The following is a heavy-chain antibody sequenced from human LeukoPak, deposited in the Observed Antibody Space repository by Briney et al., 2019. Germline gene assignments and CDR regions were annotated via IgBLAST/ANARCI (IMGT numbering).Heavy chain of an antibody. CDR2: MNPNSGNT. CDR1: GYTFTSYD. CDR3: ARLHSSSWYRYYFDY. Sequence: ASVKVSCKASGYTFTSYDINWVRQATGQGLEWMGWMNPNSGNTGYAQKFQGRVTITRNTSISTAYMELSSLRSEDTAVYYCARLHSSSWYRYYFDYWGQGTLVTVSS. V-gene: IGHV1-8*03. D-gene: IGHD6-13*01. J-gene: IGHJ4*02.